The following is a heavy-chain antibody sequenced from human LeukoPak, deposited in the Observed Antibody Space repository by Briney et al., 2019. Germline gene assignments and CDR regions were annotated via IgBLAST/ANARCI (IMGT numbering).Heavy chain of an antibody. V-gene: IGHV4-34*01. CDR2: INHSGST. CDR1: GGSFSGYY. Sequence: SETLSLTCAVYGGSFSGYYWSWIRQPPGKGLEWIGEINHSGSTNYNPSLKSRVTISVDTSKNQFSLKLSSVTAADTAVYYCARDRSGMVRGVMNYYMDVWGKGTTVTISS. CDR3: ARDRSGMVRGVMNYYMDV. D-gene: IGHD3-10*01. J-gene: IGHJ6*03.